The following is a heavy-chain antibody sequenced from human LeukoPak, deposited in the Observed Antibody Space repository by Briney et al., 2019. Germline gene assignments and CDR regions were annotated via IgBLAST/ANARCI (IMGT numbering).Heavy chain of an antibody. CDR1: GFTFSSYA. D-gene: IGHD4-17*01. J-gene: IGHJ6*04. Sequence: GRSLRLSCAASGFTFSSYAMHWVRQAPGKGLEWVAVISYDGSNKYYADSVKGRFTISRDNSKNTLYLQMNSLRAEDTAVYYCARDYGDYYYYYGMDVWGKGTTVTVSS. CDR3: ARDYGDYYYYYGMDV. CDR2: ISYDGSNK. V-gene: IGHV3-30*04.